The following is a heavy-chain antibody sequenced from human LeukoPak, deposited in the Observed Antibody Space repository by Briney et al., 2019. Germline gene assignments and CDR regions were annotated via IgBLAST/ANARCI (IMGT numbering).Heavy chain of an antibody. D-gene: IGHD5-24*01. CDR2: INYSGST. CDR3: ERGHRRWLQRQQFAYYFDY. CDR1: GVSFSGYY. Sequence: SETLSLTCAVYGVSFSGYYWSWIRQPPGKGLEWVGEINYSGSTNYNPSLKSRVTISVNKSNNQFSLKLSSVTAADAAVYYCERGHRRWLQRQQFAYYFDYWGQGTLVSVSS. V-gene: IGHV4-34*01. J-gene: IGHJ4*02.